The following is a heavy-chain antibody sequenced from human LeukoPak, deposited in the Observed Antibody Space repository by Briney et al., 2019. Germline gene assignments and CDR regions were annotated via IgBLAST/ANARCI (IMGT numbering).Heavy chain of an antibody. V-gene: IGHV4-39*07. J-gene: IGHJ4*02. CDR3: ARVYYDSSGYFTGEYYFDY. D-gene: IGHD3-22*01. CDR1: GGSISSSSYY. CDR2: IYYSGST. Sequence: SETLSLTCTVSGGSISSSSYYWGWIRQPPGKGLEWIGSIYYSGSTNCNPSLKSRVTISVDTSKNQFSLKLSSVTAADTAVYYCARVYYDSSGYFTGEYYFDYWGQGTLVTVSS.